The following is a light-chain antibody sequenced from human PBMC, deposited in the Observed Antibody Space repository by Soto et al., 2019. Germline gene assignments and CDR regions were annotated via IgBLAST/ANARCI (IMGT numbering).Light chain of an antibody. V-gene: IGKV1-6*01. Sequence: AIQMTQSPSSLSASIGDRVTITCRASQGIRNDLGWYQQKPGKAPKLLIYAASSLQSGVPSTFSGSGSGTDFTLTISSLQPEDFATYYCLQAYNYPLTFGGGTKVDI. CDR2: AAS. J-gene: IGKJ4*01. CDR1: QGIRND. CDR3: LQAYNYPLT.